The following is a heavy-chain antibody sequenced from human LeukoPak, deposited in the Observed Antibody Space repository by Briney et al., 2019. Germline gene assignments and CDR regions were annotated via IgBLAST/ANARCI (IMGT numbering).Heavy chain of an antibody. CDR3: ARDLIGDYGDPNWFDP. V-gene: IGHV4-59*01. J-gene: IGHJ5*02. Sequence: PAETLSLICTVSGRPMSSFYWRWIPQPRGKAVEGLGYIYYSGSTNYNPSLKSRVPISVDTSKNQYPLKLSSVTAADTAVYYCARDLIGDYGDPNWFDPWGQGTLVTVSS. D-gene: IGHD4-17*01. CDR1: GRPMSSFY. CDR2: IYYSGST.